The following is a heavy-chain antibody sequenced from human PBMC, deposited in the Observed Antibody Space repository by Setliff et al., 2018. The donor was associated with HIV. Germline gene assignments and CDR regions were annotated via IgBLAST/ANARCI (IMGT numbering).Heavy chain of an antibody. CDR1: GYSISSGYY. V-gene: IGHV4-38-2*02. CDR3: AREHDY. CDR2: IYHSGST. J-gene: IGHJ4*02. Sequence: NPSETLSLTCTVSGYSISSGYYWGWIRQPPGKGLEWIGSIYHSGSTYYNPSLKSRVTISVDTSKNQFSLKLSSVTAADTAVYYCAREHDYWGQGTLVTVSS.